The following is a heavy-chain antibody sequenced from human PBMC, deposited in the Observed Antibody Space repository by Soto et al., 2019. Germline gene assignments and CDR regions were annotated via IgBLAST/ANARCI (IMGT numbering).Heavy chain of an antibody. CDR2: ISQRGETT. Sequence: EVQLLESGGGLVQPGGSLRLSCAASGFTFGSYAMTWVRQAPGKGLDWVSSISQRGETTWYADSVKGRFTISSDNFQNALSLQMSSLRDEDTGVYYCAKGVSLESRLGLWGQGALVMVSS. CDR3: AKGVSLESRLGL. CDR1: GFTFGSYA. D-gene: IGHD3-3*01. V-gene: IGHV3-23*01. J-gene: IGHJ4*02.